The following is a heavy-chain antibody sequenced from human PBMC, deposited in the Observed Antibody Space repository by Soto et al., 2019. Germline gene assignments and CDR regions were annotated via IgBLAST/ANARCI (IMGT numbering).Heavy chain of an antibody. Sequence: ASVTVSCKTSGFTFTGYYIHWVRQAPGQGLEWMGWINPDTGDTKYAQRFQGRVALTSDTSINTAYMDLSRLRPDDTAVFYCARGPQLWLPPSDYWGQGTLVTVSS. CDR1: GFTFTGYY. CDR3: ARGPQLWLPPSDY. V-gene: IGHV1-2*02. D-gene: IGHD5-18*01. J-gene: IGHJ4*02. CDR2: INPDTGDT.